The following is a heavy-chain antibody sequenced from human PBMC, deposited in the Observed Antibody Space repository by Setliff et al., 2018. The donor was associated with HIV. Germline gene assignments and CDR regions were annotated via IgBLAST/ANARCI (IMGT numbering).Heavy chain of an antibody. J-gene: IGHJ6*02. Sequence: GASVKVSCKASGGTFSSYAISWVRQAPGQGLEWMGGIIPIFGTATYAQKFQGRVTITTDESTSTAYMELSSLRSEDTAVYYCASGYPSGWYYYGMDVWGQGTTVTVSS. CDR1: GGTFSSYA. CDR3: ASGYPSGWYYYGMDV. CDR2: IIPIFGTA. V-gene: IGHV1-69*05. D-gene: IGHD5-18*01.